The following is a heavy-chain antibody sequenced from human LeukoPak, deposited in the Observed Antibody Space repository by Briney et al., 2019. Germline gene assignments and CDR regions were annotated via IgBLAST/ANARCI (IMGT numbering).Heavy chain of an antibody. J-gene: IGHJ3*02. CDR2: ISGSGGST. V-gene: IGHV3-23*01. CDR1: GFTVSSNY. CDR3: AKSHTVIPTFDI. Sequence: GGSLRLSCAASGFTVSSNYMSWVRQAPGKGLEWVSAISGSGGSTYYADSVKGRFTISRDNSKNTLYLQMNSLRAEDTAVYYCAKSHTVIPTFDIWGQGTMVTVSS. D-gene: IGHD4-17*01.